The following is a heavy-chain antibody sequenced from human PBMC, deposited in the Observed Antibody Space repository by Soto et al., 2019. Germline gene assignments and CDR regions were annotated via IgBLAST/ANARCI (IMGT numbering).Heavy chain of an antibody. CDR2: IWYDGSNK. V-gene: IGHV3-33*01. CDR3: ARVLGYCTNGVCFTPYGMDV. D-gene: IGHD2-8*01. CDR1: GFTFSSYG. Sequence: GGSLRLSCAASGFTFSSYGMHWVRQAPGKGLEWVAVIWYDGSNKYYADSVKGRFTISRDNSKNTLYLQMNSLRAEDTAVYYCARVLGYCTNGVCFTPYGMDVWGQGTTVTVSS. J-gene: IGHJ6*02.